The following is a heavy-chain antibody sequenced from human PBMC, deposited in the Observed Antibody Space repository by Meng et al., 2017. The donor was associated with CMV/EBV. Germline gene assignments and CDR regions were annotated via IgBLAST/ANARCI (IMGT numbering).Heavy chain of an antibody. CDR3: ARDRTMVRGVTGY. J-gene: IGHJ4*02. D-gene: IGHD3-10*01. V-gene: IGHV1-18*01. Sequence: VQLVRVWTWVGDAGASVRVASKCSGNTFTRYGISWVRQAPVQGLEWMGSNSAYQRNTNYAQKLQGRVTMTSDTSTSTAYMELRGLRSDDTAGYYCARDRTMVRGVTGYWGQGTLVTVSS. CDR2: NSAYQRNT. CDR1: GNTFTRYG.